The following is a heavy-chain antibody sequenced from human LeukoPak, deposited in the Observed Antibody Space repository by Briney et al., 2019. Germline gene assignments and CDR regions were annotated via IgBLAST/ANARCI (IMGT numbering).Heavy chain of an antibody. CDR3: ARVGWTVTTFKGDDY. Sequence: GSLRLSCAASGFTFSSYWMHWVRQAPGKGLVWVSRINSDGSSTSYADSVEGRFTISRDNAKNTLYLQMNSLRAEDTAVYYCARVGWTVTTFKGDDYWGQGTLVTVSS. J-gene: IGHJ4*02. V-gene: IGHV3-74*01. CDR1: GFTFSSYW. CDR2: INSDGSST. D-gene: IGHD4-17*01.